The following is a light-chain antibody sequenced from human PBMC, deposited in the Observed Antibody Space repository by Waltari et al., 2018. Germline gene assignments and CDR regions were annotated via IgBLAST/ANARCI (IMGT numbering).Light chain of an antibody. CDR2: DVI. V-gene: IGLV2-14*03. CDR1: SSDVGRYNY. CDR3: LSFSAVGTRV. J-gene: IGLJ1*01. Sequence: SALTQPASVSGSPGQSITISCTGTSSDVGRYNYVPWYQQHPDKVPKLLIFDVIYRPSGVSDRFSGSKSGNTASLTISGLRADDEADYYCLSFSAVGTRVFGTGTRVTVL.